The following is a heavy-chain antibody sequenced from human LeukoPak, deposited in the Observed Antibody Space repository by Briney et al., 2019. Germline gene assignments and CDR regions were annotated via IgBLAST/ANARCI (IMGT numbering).Heavy chain of an antibody. V-gene: IGHV1-24*01. J-gene: IGHJ4*02. CDR1: GYTLTELS. CDR2: FDPEDGET. CDR3: ATALHGSGSYYYDY. D-gene: IGHD3-10*01. Sequence: GASVKVSCKVSGYTLTELSMHWVRQAPGKGLEWTGGFDPEDGETIYAQKFQGRVTMTEDTSTDTAYMELSSLRSEDTAVYYCATALHGSGSYYYDYWGQGTLVTVSS.